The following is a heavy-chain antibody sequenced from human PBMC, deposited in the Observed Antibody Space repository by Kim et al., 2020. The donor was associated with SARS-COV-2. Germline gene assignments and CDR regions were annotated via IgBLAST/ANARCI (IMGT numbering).Heavy chain of an antibody. D-gene: IGHD3-10*01. V-gene: IGHV1-18*01. J-gene: IGHJ4*02. CDR3: ARTVRGVIGY. CDR2: NT. Sequence: NTNDAQKLQGRVTMTTDTSTSTAYMELRSLRSDDTAVYYCARTVRGVIGYWGQGTLVTVSS.